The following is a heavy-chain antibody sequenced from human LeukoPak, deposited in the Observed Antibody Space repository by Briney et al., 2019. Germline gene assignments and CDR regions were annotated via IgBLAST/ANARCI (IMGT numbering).Heavy chain of an antibody. J-gene: IGHJ4*02. CDR1: GYTFTYRY. Sequence: ASVKVSCKASGYTFTYRYLHWVRQAPGQGLEWMGIINPSGGSTSYAQKFQGRVTMTEDTSTDTAYMELSSLRSEDTAVYYCALGYATFDYWGQGTLVTVSS. D-gene: IGHD5-12*01. CDR2: INPSGGST. CDR3: ALGYATFDY. V-gene: IGHV1-46*03.